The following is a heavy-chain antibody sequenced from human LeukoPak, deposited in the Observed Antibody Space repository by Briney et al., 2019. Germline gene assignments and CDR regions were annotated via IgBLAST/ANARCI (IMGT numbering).Heavy chain of an antibody. CDR2: IYYSGST. D-gene: IGHD3-10*01. V-gene: IGHV4-59*01. CDR3: ARVGGSNYYYYGMDV. J-gene: IGHJ6*02. CDR1: GGSISSYY. Sequence: SEILSLTCTVSGGSISSYYWSWIRQPPGKGLEWIGYIYYSGSTNYNPSLKSRVTISVDTSKNQFSLKLSSVTAADTAVYYCARVGGSNYYYYGMDVWGQGTTVTVSS.